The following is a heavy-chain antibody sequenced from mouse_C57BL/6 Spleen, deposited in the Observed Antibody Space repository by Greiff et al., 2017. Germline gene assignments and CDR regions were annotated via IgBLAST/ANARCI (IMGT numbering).Heavy chain of an antibody. V-gene: IGHV1-80*01. CDR2: IYPGDGDT. CDR3: ARSEITTVVATGDD. D-gene: IGHD1-1*01. Sequence: QVQLQQSGAELVKPGASVKISCKASGYAFSSYWMNWVKQRPGKGLEWIGQIYPGDGDTNYNGKFKGKATLTADKSSSTAYMQLSSLTSEDSAVYFCARSEITTVVATGDDWGQGTTLTVSS. CDR1: GYAFSSYW. J-gene: IGHJ2*01.